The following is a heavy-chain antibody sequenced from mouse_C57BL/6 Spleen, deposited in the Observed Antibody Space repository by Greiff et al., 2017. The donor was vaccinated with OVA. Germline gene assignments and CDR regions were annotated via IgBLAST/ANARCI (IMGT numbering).Heavy chain of an antibody. CDR1: GYTFTSYW. CDR2: IDPSDSET. J-gene: IGHJ2*01. D-gene: IGHD1-2*01. V-gene: IGHV1-52*01. CDR3: ARWGGGLRPHYDY. Sequence: QVQLQQPGAELVRPGSSVKLSCKASGYTFTSYWMHWVKQRPIQGLEWIGNIDPSDSETHYNQKFKDKATLTVDKSSSTAYMQLSSLTSEDSAVYYCARWGGGLRPHYDYWGQGTTLTVSS.